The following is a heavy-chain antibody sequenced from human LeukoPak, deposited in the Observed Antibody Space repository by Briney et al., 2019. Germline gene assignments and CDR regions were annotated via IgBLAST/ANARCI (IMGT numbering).Heavy chain of an antibody. CDR2: IIPIFGTA. V-gene: IGHV1-69*06. CDR3: ATDRYCSGGSCYPYWYFDL. J-gene: IGHJ2*01. CDR1: GGTFSSYA. Sequence: SVKVSCKASGGTFSSYAISWVRQAPGQGLEWMGGIIPIFGTANYAQKFQGRVTMTEDTSTDTAYMELSSLRSEDTAVYYCATDRYCSGGSCYPYWYFDLWGRGTLVTVSS. D-gene: IGHD2-15*01.